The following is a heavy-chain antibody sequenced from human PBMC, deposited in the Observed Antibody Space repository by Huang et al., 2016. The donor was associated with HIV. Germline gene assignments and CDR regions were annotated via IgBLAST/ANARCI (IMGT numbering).Heavy chain of an antibody. J-gene: IGHJ4*02. CDR3: AKFGSSGYLPRYSFDY. V-gene: IGHV3-30*02. D-gene: IGHD3-22*01. CDR1: GFTFSSYG. CDR2: IHYDGSNR. Sequence: QVQLVESGGGVVQPGGSLRLSCAASGFTFSSYGMHWVRQAPGKGVEWVAVIHYDGSNRYDADAVKGRFTISRDNSKNTLYLQMNSLRAEDTAVYFCAKFGSSGYLPRYSFDYWGQGTLVTVSS.